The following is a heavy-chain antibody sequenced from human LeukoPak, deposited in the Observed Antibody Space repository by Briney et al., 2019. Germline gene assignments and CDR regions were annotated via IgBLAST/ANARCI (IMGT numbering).Heavy chain of an antibody. CDR1: GYTFTGYY. CDR3: ARKYSSDWYEYFDY. D-gene: IGHD6-19*01. CDR2: INPNSGGT. Sequence: ASVKVSCKASGYTFTGYYMHWVRQAPGQGLEWMGRINPNSGGTNYAQTFQGRVTMTRDTSISTAYMELSRLRSDDTAVYYCARKYSSDWYEYFDYWGQGTLVTVSS. J-gene: IGHJ4*02. V-gene: IGHV1-2*06.